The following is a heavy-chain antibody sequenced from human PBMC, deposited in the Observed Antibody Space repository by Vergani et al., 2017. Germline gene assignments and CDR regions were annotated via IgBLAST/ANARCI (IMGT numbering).Heavy chain of an antibody. J-gene: IGHJ6*03. CDR1: GGSISSGDYY. Sequence: QVQLQESGPGLVKPSQTLSLTCTVSGGSISSGDYYWSWIRQPPGKGLEWIGYTHYSGRTSHNPSLKSRVTITLDTSKNQFSLKLSSVTAADTAVYYCANKQWVYYYMDVWGKGTTVTVSS. D-gene: IGHD1-26*01. CDR3: ANKQWVYYYMDV. CDR2: THYSGRT. V-gene: IGHV4-30-4*01.